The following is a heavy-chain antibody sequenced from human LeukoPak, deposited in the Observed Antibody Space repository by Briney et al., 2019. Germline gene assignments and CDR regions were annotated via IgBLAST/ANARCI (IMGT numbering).Heavy chain of an antibody. Sequence: SETLSLTCTVSGGSISSYYWSWIRQPAGKGLEWIGRIYTSGSTNYNPSLKSRVTMSVDTSKNQFSLKLSSVTAADTAVYYCARHITHYYDSSGYYYDAYYFDYWGQGTLITVSS. J-gene: IGHJ4*02. V-gene: IGHV4-4*07. CDR3: ARHITHYYDSSGYYYDAYYFDY. D-gene: IGHD3-22*01. CDR2: IYTSGST. CDR1: GGSISSYY.